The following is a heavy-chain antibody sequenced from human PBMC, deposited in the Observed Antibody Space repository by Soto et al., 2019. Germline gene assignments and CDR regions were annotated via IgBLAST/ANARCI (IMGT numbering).Heavy chain of an antibody. V-gene: IGHV3-23*01. J-gene: IGHJ6*02. CDR2: ISGSGGST. D-gene: IGHD3-16*01. CDR3: AKVRAPSYYYYGMDV. Sequence: TGGSLRLSCAASGFTFSSYAMSWVRQAPGKGLEWVSAISGSGGSTYYADSVKGRFTISRDNSKNTLYLQMNSLRAEDTAVYYCAKVRAPSYYYYGMDVWGQGTTVTVSS. CDR1: GFTFSSYA.